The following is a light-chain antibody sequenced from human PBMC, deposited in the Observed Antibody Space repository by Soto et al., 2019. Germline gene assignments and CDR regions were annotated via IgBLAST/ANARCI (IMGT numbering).Light chain of an antibody. V-gene: IGKV3-20*01. J-gene: IGKJ4*01. CDR1: QTVSSAR. CDR2: GAS. Sequence: EIVLTQSPGTLSLSPGERATLSCRASQTVSSARLAWFQQKPGQAPRLLIYGASSRAPGIPDRFSGSGSETDFTLTISGLQPEDFAAYYCQQLRSYPSTFGGGTKVDIK. CDR3: QQLRSYPST.